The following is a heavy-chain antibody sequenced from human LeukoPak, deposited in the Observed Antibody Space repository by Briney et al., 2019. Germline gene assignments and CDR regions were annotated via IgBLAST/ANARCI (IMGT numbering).Heavy chain of an antibody. D-gene: IGHD3-10*01. V-gene: IGHV3-7*01. J-gene: IGHJ6*02. CDR1: GFTFSSYW. CDR3: ARDHNYGSGSPNYYYGMDV. CDR2: IKQDGSEK. Sequence: GGSLRLSCAASGFTFSSYWMSWVRQAPGKGLEWVANIKQDGSEKYYVDSVKGRFTISRDNAKNSLYLQMNSLRAEDTAVYYCARDHNYGSGSPNYYYGMDVWGQGTTVTVSS.